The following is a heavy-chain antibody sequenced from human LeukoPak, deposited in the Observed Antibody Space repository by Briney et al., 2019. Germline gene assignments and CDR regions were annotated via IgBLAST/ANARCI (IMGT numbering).Heavy chain of an antibody. CDR3: ARAPSGCGGTCAFDS. D-gene: IGHD2-15*01. V-gene: IGHV4-4*07. J-gene: IGHJ4*02. CDR1: GDSISGYF. CDR2: MHAGGDS. Sequence: SETLSLTCTVSGDSISGYFWSWIRQPAGKGLEWIGRMHAGGDSNYNPSLKSRITLSFDTPENQFSLTLTSVTAADTAVYFCARAPSGCGGTCAFDSWGQGTLVTVSS.